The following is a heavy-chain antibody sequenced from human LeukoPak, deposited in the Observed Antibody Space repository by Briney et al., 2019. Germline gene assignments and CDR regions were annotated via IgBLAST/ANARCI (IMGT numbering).Heavy chain of an antibody. CDR2: IYYRGST. CDR1: GGSISTYY. Sequence: SETLSLTCTVPGGSISTYYWSWIRQPPGKGLEWIGYIYYRGSTSYNPSLKSRVTISVDTSKNQFSLKLSSVTAADTAVYYCAGDSGTTGEVKFDPWGQGTLVTVSS. J-gene: IGHJ5*02. V-gene: IGHV4-59*01. CDR3: AGDSGTTGEVKFDP. D-gene: IGHD4-17*01.